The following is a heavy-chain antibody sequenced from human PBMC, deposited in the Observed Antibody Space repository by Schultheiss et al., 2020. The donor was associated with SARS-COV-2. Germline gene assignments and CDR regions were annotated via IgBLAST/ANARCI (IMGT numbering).Heavy chain of an antibody. Sequence: SETLSLTCAVYGGSFSGYYWRWIRQPPGKGLEWIGRIYTSGSTNYNPSLKSRVTMSVDTSKNQFSLKLSSVTAADTAVYYCARIVPAANQYYYYYMDVWGKGTTVTVSS. V-gene: IGHV4-59*10. CDR3: ARIVPAANQYYYYYMDV. D-gene: IGHD2-2*01. CDR1: GGSFSGYY. CDR2: IYTSGST. J-gene: IGHJ6*03.